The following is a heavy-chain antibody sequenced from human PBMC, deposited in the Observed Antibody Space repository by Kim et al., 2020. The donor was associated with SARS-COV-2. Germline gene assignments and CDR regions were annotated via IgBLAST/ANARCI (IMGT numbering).Heavy chain of an antibody. Sequence: GGSLRLSCTASGFTFKTYMMTWVRQSPGEGLQWVASIRPDGTSASYADFVKGRFTISRDNAKDSLFLHISDLRAADTAVYFCARDQALPSSYSLLPFDSWGHGTLVTVSS. V-gene: IGHV3-21*01. J-gene: IGHJ4*01. CDR3: ARDQALPSSYSLLPFDS. CDR2: IRPDGTSA. D-gene: IGHD2-15*01. CDR1: GFTFKTYM.